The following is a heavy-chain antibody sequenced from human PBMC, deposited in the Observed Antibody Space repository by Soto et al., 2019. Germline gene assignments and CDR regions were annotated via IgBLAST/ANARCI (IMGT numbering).Heavy chain of an antibody. CDR3: WGRLRYFDWTSSGMDV. CDR2: MNPNSGNT. CDR1: GYTFTSCD. V-gene: IGHV1-8*01. J-gene: IGHJ6*02. Sequence: ASVKVSCKASGYTFTSCDINWVRQATGQGLEWMGWMNPNSGNTGYAQKFQGRVTMTRNTSISTAYMELSSLRSEDTAVYYCWGRLRYFDWTSSGMDVWGQGTTVTVSS. D-gene: IGHD3-9*01.